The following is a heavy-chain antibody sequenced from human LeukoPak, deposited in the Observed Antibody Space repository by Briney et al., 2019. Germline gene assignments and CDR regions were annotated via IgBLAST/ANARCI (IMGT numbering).Heavy chain of an antibody. D-gene: IGHD4-17*01. J-gene: IGHJ4*02. Sequence: GGSLRLSCAASGFTFSSYGMHWVRQAPGKGLEWVAVISYDGSNKYYADSVKGRFTISRDNSKNTLYLQMNSLRAEDTAVYYCAKDLGTTDFDYWGQGTLVTVSS. CDR2: ISYDGSNK. CDR1: GFTFSSYG. V-gene: IGHV3-30*18. CDR3: AKDLGTTDFDY.